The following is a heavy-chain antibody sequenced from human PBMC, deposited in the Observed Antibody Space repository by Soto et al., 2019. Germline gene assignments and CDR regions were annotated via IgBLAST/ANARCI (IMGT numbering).Heavy chain of an antibody. J-gene: IGHJ5*02. V-gene: IGHV1-2*02. CDR1: GFSFTGYY. CDR2: INAHSGGT. Sequence: ASVKVSCKASGFSFTGYYIHWLRQAPGQGLEWMGWINAHSGGTEYAQKFQGRITLTRDTSIATAYLTLTSLTSDDTALYYCAKDLTRQLAYWLDPWGQGTQVTV. D-gene: IGHD6-6*01. CDR3: AKDLTRQLAYWLDP.